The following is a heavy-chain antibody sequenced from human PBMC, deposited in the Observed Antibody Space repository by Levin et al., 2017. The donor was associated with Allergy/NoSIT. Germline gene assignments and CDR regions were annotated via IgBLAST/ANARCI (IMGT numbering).Heavy chain of an antibody. CDR2: ISSGSGTI. D-gene: IGHD3-22*01. V-gene: IGHV3-48*02. CDR3: ARGGSSGRSAFDI. J-gene: IGHJ3*02. Sequence: QPGGSLRLSCAASGFTFSSYSINWVRQAPGKGLEWISYISSGSGTIYYADSVKGRFTISRDNAKNSLYLQMNSLRDEDTAVYYCARGGSSGRSAFDIWGQGTVVTVSS. CDR1: GFTFSSYS.